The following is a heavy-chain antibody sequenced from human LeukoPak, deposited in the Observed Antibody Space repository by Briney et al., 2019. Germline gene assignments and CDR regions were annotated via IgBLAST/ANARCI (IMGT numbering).Heavy chain of an antibody. D-gene: IGHD3-22*01. CDR2: ISGSGGST. CDR1: GFTFSSYA. J-gene: IGHJ4*02. V-gene: IGHV3-23*01. Sequence: GGSLRLSCAASGFTFSSYAMSWVRQAPGQGLEWVSAISGSGGSTYYADSVKGRFTISRDNSKNTLYLQMNSLRAEDTAVYYCAKDQAPNYYDSSGLVPPYDYWGQGTLVTVSS. CDR3: AKDQAPNYYDSSGLVPPYDY.